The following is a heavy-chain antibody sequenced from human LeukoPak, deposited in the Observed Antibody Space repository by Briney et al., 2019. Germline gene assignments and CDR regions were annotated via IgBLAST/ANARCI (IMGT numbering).Heavy chain of an antibody. D-gene: IGHD6-19*01. CDR3: ARGVAITWTGSYSSGWNDAFDI. J-gene: IGHJ3*02. CDR1: GFSFSTYA. Sequence: GGSLRLSCAASGFSFSTYAIHWVRQAPGKGLEYVSAISTDGGRTYYGNSVKGRFTISRDNSKDTVYLQMDSLRAEDMAVYYCARGVAITWTGSYSSGWNDAFDIWGQGTMVTFS. V-gene: IGHV3-64*01. CDR2: ISTDGGRT.